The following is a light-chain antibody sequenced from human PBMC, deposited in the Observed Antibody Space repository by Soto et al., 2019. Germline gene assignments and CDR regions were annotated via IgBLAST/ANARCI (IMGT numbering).Light chain of an antibody. Sequence: EIVLTQSPATLSLSPGERATLSCRASQSVNNYLHWYQQKPGQAPRLLIYGASSRATGIPDRFSGSGSGTDFTLTISRLEPEDFAVYYCQQYGSPTWTVGQGTKVDIK. V-gene: IGKV3-20*01. CDR3: QQYGSPTWT. J-gene: IGKJ1*01. CDR2: GAS. CDR1: QSVNNY.